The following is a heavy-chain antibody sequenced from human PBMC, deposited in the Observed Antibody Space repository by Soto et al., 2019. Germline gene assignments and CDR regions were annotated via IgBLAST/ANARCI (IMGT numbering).Heavy chain of an antibody. CDR1: GGSISSYY. CDR2: IYYGGST. CDR3: ARKGYCSSTSCPVGAFVI. J-gene: IGHJ3*02. Sequence: SETLSLTCTVSGGSISSYYWSWIRQPPGKGLEWIGYIYYGGSTNYNPSLKSRVAISVDTSKNQFSLKLSSVTAADTAVYYCARKGYCSSTSCPVGAFVIWGQGTMVTVS. V-gene: IGHV4-59*01. D-gene: IGHD2-2*01.